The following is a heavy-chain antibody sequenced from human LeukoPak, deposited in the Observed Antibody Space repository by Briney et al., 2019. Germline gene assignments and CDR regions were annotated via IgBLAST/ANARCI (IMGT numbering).Heavy chain of an antibody. V-gene: IGHV3-21*04. CDR3: AKDHAQWLVLDY. Sequence: PGGSLRLSCAASGFTFSSYSMNWVRQAPGKGLEWVSSISSSSSYIYYADSVKGRFTISRDNSKNTLYLQMNSLRAEDTAVYYCAKDHAQWLVLDYWGQGTLVTVSS. CDR2: ISSSSSYI. J-gene: IGHJ4*02. D-gene: IGHD6-19*01. CDR1: GFTFSSYS.